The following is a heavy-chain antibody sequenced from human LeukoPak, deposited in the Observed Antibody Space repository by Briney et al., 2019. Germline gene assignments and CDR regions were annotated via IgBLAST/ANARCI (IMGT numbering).Heavy chain of an antibody. V-gene: IGHV4-34*01. D-gene: IGHD3-22*01. CDR2: INHSGST. Sequence: SETLSLTCAVYGGSFSGYYWSWIRQPPGKGLEWIGEINHSGSTNYNPSLKSRVTISVDTSKNQFSLELSSVTAADTAVYYCACLTTADAFDIWGQGTMVTVSS. CDR1: GGSFSGYY. J-gene: IGHJ3*02. CDR3: ACLTTADAFDI.